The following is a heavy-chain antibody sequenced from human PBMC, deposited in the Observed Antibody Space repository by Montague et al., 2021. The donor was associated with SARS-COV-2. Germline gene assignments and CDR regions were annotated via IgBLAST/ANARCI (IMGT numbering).Heavy chain of an antibody. Sequence: SETLSLTCTVSGGSFSTYYWYWIRQPPGKGLESLGYIYYTWSTKYNPSLKSRVTISMYTSRDQLSLRLKSVTAADTAVYYCARDNYGDCGYHGLDVWGQGTTVIVSS. D-gene: IGHD4-17*01. CDR1: GGSFSTYY. CDR2: IYYTWST. J-gene: IGHJ6*02. V-gene: IGHV4-59*01. CDR3: ARDNYGDCGYHGLDV.